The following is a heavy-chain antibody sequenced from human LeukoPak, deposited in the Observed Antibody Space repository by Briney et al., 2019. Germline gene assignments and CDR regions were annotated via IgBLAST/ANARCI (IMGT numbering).Heavy chain of an antibody. CDR3: ARDPTTTEAHDY. D-gene: IGHD1-1*01. V-gene: IGHV1-18*01. CDR1: GYTFTSYG. Sequence: EASVKVSCKASGYTFTSYGISWVRQAPGQGLEWMGWISAYNGNTNYAQKLQGRVTMTTDISTSTAYMELRSLRSDDTAVYYCARDPTTTEAHDYWGQGTLVTVSS. J-gene: IGHJ4*02. CDR2: ISAYNGNT.